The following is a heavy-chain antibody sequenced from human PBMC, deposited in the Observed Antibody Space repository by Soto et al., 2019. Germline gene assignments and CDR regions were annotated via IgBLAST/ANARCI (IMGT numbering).Heavy chain of an antibody. D-gene: IGHD3-22*01. CDR1: GYSFTSYW. CDR3: ARNRGSSNYYDSSGYYSSYYYGMDV. Sequence: PXASLKISCKGCGYSFTSYWIGWVRQMPGKGLEWMGMIYPGDSDTRYSPSFQGQVTISADKSISTAYLQWSSLKASDTAMYYCARNRGSSNYYDSSGYYSSYYYGMDVWGQGTTVTVSS. V-gene: IGHV5-51*01. J-gene: IGHJ6*02. CDR2: IYPGDSDT.